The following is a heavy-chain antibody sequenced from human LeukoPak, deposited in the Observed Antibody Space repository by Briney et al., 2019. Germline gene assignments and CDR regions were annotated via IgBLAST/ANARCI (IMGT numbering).Heavy chain of an antibody. Sequence: SVKVSCKASGGTFSSYAISWVRQAPGQGLEWMGGIIPIFGTANYAQKSQGRVTITTDESTSTAYMELSSLRSEDTAVYYCARGTIAAARFDPWGQGTLVTVSS. CDR3: ARGTIAAARFDP. V-gene: IGHV1-69*05. J-gene: IGHJ5*02. CDR1: GGTFSSYA. D-gene: IGHD6-13*01. CDR2: IIPIFGTA.